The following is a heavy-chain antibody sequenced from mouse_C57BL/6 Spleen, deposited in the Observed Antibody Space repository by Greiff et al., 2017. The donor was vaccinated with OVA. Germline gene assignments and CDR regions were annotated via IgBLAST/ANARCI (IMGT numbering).Heavy chain of an antibody. CDR3: AREGDDGSFDY. Sequence: QVQLKESGPELVKPGASVKISCKASGYAFSSSWMNWVKQRPGKGLEWIGRIYPGDGDTNYNGKFKGKATLTADKSSSTAYMQLSSLTSEDSAVYFCAREGDDGSFDYWGQGTTLTVSS. J-gene: IGHJ2*01. CDR1: GYAFSSSW. V-gene: IGHV1-82*01. D-gene: IGHD2-3*01. CDR2: IYPGDGDT.